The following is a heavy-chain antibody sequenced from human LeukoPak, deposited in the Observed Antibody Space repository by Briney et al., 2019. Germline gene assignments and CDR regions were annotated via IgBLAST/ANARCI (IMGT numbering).Heavy chain of an antibody. J-gene: IGHJ4*02. D-gene: IGHD3-22*01. CDR3: ARGWENYYYDSSGYHD. CDR1: GGSFSGYY. Sequence: PSETLSLTCAVYGGSFSGYYWSWIRQPPGKGLEWIGEINHSGSTNYNPSLKSRVTISVDTSKNQFSLKLSSVTAADTAVYYCARGWENYYYDSSGYHDWGQGTLVTVSS. CDR2: INHSGST. V-gene: IGHV4-34*01.